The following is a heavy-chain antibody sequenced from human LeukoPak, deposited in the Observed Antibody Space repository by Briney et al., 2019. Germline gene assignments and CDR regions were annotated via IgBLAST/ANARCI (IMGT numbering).Heavy chain of an antibody. D-gene: IGHD2-2*02. CDR3: TTVPEGYCSSTTCYSYFDY. V-gene: IGHV3-15*01. CDR2: IQSNTDGGTT. J-gene: IGHJ4*02. CDR1: GFTFSSYG. Sequence: PGGSLRLSCAASGFTFSSYGMHWVRQAPGKGLEWVGRIQSNTDGGTTDYAAPVKGRFTISRDDSKNTLYLQMNSLKTEDTAVYYCTTVPEGYCSSTTCYSYFDYWGQGTLVTVSS.